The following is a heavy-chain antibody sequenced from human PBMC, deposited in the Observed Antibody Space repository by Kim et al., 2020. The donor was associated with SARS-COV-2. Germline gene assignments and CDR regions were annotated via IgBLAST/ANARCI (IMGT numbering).Heavy chain of an antibody. D-gene: IGHD3-22*01. CDR1: GFSFSRFS. CDR2: ISPKGDDI. Sequence: GGSLRLSCSASGFSFSRFSMHWVRQAPGRGLEFVSAISPKGDDIFYADSVEGRFTISRDNSRNTLFLQMTSLGPEDTAVYYCVNRNAFDSGGYDIWGQGTMVTVSS. V-gene: IGHV3-64D*09. J-gene: IGHJ3*02. CDR3: VNRNAFDSGGYDI.